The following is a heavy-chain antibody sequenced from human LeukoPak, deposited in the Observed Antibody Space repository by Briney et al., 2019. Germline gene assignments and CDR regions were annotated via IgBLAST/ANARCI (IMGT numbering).Heavy chain of an antibody. V-gene: IGHV1-69*05. D-gene: IGHD6-19*01. J-gene: IGHJ3*02. CDR2: IIPIFGTA. CDR1: GDTFSSYA. Sequence: ASVKVSCKASGDTFSSYAISWVRQAPGQGLEWMGRIIPIFGTANYAQKFQGRVTITTDESTSTAYMELSSLRSEDTAVYYCATATDHSSGWLDAFDIWGQGTMVTVSS. CDR3: ATATDHSSGWLDAFDI.